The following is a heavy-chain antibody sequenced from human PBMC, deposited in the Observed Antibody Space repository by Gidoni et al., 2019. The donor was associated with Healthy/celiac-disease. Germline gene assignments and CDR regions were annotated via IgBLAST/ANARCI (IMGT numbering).Heavy chain of an antibody. Sequence: QVQLQQWGAGMLKPSETMSLTCAVYGGSFCGYYWSWIRQPPGKGLEWIGDINHSGSTNYNPSLKSRVTIAVDTSKNQFSLKLSSVTAADTAVYYCARLTTGVTGPFDYWGQGTLVTVSS. CDR2: INHSGST. CDR1: GGSFCGYY. J-gene: IGHJ4*02. V-gene: IGHV4-34*01. CDR3: ARLTTGVTGPFDY. D-gene: IGHD4-17*01.